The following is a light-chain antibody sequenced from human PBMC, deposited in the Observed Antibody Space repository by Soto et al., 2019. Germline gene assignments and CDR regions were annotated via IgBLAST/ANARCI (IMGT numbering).Light chain of an antibody. CDR1: QSVSRKY. V-gene: IGKV3-20*01. Sequence: DIVLTQSPGTLSLSPGERATLSCRASQSVSRKYLAWYQQKPGQAPRVLIYGASIRATGIPERFSGGGSVTDFTLTITILAPEDFAVYYCQQYGSSLFTFGPGTKVDIK. J-gene: IGKJ3*01. CDR3: QQYGSSLFT. CDR2: GAS.